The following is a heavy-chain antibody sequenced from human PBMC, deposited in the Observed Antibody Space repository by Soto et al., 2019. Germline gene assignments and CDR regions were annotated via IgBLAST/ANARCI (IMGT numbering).Heavy chain of an antibody. J-gene: IGHJ3*02. Sequence: SVKVSCKASGGTFSSYAISWVRQAPGQGLEWMGGIIPIFGTANYAQKFQGRVTITADKSTSTAYMELSSQRSEDTAVYYCARDNAQKWEVRMDGNGAFNIWGQVTTGPASS. CDR2: IIPIFGTA. V-gene: IGHV1-69*06. CDR3: ARDNAQKWEVRMDGNGAFNI. D-gene: IGHD1-26*01. CDR1: GGTFSSYA.